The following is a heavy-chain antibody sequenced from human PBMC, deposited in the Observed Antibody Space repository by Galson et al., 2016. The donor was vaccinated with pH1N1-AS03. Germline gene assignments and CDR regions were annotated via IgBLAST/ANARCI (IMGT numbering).Heavy chain of an antibody. CDR2: IYWNDDE. CDR1: GFSLRTSGMA. V-gene: IGHV2-5*01. CDR3: LHEILSNYDFWRGPFHWFYP. Sequence: LVKPTQSLTLTCTFSGFSLRTSGMAVGWIRQSPGEALEWLALIYWNDDERYNPSLKNRLTTSKDASKNQVVLTMTNMDPVDTATYYSLHEILSNYDFWRGPFHWFYPWGQGILVPVSS. J-gene: IGHJ5*02. D-gene: IGHD3-3*01.